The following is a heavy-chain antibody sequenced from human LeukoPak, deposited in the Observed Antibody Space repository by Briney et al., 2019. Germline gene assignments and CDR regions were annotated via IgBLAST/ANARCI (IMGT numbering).Heavy chain of an antibody. D-gene: IGHD3/OR15-3a*01. J-gene: IGHJ4*02. CDR2: INLDGTEE. Sequence: GGSLRPSCAASGFVFSTYWMTRVRQAPGKGLEWVANINLDGTEEHYVDSSLKGRFTISRDNAKNSLYLQMTSLRVEDTAVYYCASGRHDFLHWGQGTLVTVSS. CDR1: GFVFSTYW. V-gene: IGHV3-7*01. CDR3: ASGRHDFLH.